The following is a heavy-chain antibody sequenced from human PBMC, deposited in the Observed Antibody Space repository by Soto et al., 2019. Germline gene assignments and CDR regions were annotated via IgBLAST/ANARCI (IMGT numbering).Heavy chain of an antibody. CDR3: AKEKKRSGWSDQAFCHNVMDL. J-gene: IGHJ6*02. V-gene: IGHV3-30*18. CDR1: VFTLITDA. D-gene: IGHD6-19*01. CDR2: ISFDGNSK. Sequence: PGGSLRLSCAASVFTLITDAMQLVRQSPGKGLEWVTVISFDGNSKSFEDSVKGRVTSSRDKSKNTLYLRMSGLRAEDTAVYNCAKEKKRSGWSDQAFCHNVMDLCGQGTTVTVSS.